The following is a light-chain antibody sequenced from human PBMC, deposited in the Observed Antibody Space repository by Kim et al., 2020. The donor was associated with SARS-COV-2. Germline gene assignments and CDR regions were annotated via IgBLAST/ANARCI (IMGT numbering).Light chain of an antibody. CDR2: GNN. V-gene: IGLV1-40*01. CDR1: SSNIGADYD. CDR3: QSYDSRVRGVI. J-gene: IGLJ2*01. Sequence: QRVTISCTGTSSNIGADYDIHWYQHLPGTAPKLLIYGNNIRPSGVPDRFSGSKYDPSASLAITGLQAEDEGDYYCQSYDSRVRGVIFGGGTQLTVL.